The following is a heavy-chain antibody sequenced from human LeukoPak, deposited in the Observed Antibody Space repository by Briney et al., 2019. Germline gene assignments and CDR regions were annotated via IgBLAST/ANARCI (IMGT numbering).Heavy chain of an antibody. CDR1: GGSISSSNW. Sequence: PSETLSLTCAVSGGSISSSNWWSLVRQPPGKGLEWIGQIYHSGSTSSNPSLKSRVTISVDKSNNQFSLKLSSVTAADTAVYYCARHLNYGFDYWGQGALVTVSS. D-gene: IGHD3-10*01. V-gene: IGHV4-4*02. CDR3: ARHLNYGFDY. CDR2: IYHSGST. J-gene: IGHJ4*02.